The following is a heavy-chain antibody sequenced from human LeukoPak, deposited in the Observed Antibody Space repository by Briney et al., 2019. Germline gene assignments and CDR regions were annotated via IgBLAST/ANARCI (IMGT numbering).Heavy chain of an antibody. CDR2: ISYDGSNK. CDR1: GFTFSSYS. J-gene: IGHJ3*02. Sequence: GGSLRLSFAASGFTFSSYSMNWVRQAPGKGLEWVAVISYDGSNKYYADSVKGRFTISRDNSKNTLYLQMNSLRAEDTAVYYCARDNRGWLRILGAFDIWGQGTMVTVSS. D-gene: IGHD2/OR15-2a*01. CDR3: ARDNRGWLRILGAFDI. V-gene: IGHV3-30*03.